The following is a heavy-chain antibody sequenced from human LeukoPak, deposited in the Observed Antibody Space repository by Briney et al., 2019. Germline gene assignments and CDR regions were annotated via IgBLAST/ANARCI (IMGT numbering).Heavy chain of an antibody. CDR1: EFIFSDYW. V-gene: IGHV3-7*01. CDR2: IKQDGSEK. J-gene: IGHJ4*02. D-gene: IGHD6-13*01. CDR3: ARDSAGNDY. Sequence: GGSLRLSCVASEFIFSDYWMSWVRQAPGKGLEWVANIKQDGSEKYYVDSVKGRFTISRDNAKNSLYLQMNSLRAEDTAMYYCARDSAGNDYWGQGTLVTVSS.